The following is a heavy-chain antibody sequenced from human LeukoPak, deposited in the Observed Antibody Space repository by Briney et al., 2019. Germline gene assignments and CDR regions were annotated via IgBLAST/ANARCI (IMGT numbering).Heavy chain of an antibody. Sequence: GGSLRLSCAASGFTFTGHSMHWVRQAPGKGLEWVAVVAHDEKTIFYADSLKGRFTVSRDNSKNTVYLQMNSLRAEDTAVYYCAKPAKTDYADYWGQGTLVTVSS. J-gene: IGHJ4*02. CDR2: VAHDEKTI. CDR1: GFTFTGHS. V-gene: IGHV3-30-3*02. D-gene: IGHD1-14*01. CDR3: AKPAKTDYADY.